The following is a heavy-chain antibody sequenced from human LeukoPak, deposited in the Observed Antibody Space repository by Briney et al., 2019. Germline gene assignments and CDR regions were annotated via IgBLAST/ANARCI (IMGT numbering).Heavy chain of an antibody. CDR3: ARAGGYGLIDY. Sequence: SQTLSLTCTVSGGSISSGSYYWSWIRQPAGKGLEWIGRIYTSGSTNYNPSLKSRVTISLDTSKNQFSLKVGSMAAADTAVYYCARAGGYGLIDYWGQGTMVTVSS. CDR2: IYTSGST. V-gene: IGHV4-61*02. CDR1: GGSISSGSYY. D-gene: IGHD5-18*01. J-gene: IGHJ4*02.